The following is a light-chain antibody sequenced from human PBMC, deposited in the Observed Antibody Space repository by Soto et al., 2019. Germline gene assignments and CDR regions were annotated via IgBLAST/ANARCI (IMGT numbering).Light chain of an antibody. CDR1: STNIGGCYD. V-gene: IGLV1-40*01. Sequence: QSVLTQPPSVSGAPGQSVTISCTGSSTNIGGCYDVHWYQQLPGTAPKLLIYDNSNRPSGVPDRFSGSKSGTSASLAITGLQAEDEADYYYQSYDSSLSGFKVFGTGTKLTVL. J-gene: IGLJ1*01. CDR3: QSYDSSLSGFKV. CDR2: DNS.